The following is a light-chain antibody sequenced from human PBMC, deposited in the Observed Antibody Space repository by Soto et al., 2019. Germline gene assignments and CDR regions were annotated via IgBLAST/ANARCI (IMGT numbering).Light chain of an antibody. CDR2: AVS. V-gene: IGLV2-14*01. CDR1: SSDVGLYDY. J-gene: IGLJ1*01. CDR3: SSSTSASSYV. Sequence: QSVLTQPASVSGSPGQSITISCTGTSSDVGLYDYVSWYQQHPGKAPQLMIYAVSNRPSGVSNRFSASKSGNTASLFISGLQAEDAADYYCSSSTSASSYVFGSGTKVTVL.